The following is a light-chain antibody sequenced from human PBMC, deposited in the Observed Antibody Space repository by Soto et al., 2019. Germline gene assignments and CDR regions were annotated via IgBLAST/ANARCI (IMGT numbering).Light chain of an antibody. J-gene: IGLJ1*01. Sequence: QSVLTQPPSASGTPGQRVTISCSGSSSNIGSNTVNWYQQLPGTAPKLLIYGNNQRPSGVTDRVSGSKSGTSASLAISGLQSEDEADYYCAAWDDSLNGYVFGTGTKLTVL. CDR1: SSNIGSNT. CDR2: GNN. V-gene: IGLV1-44*01. CDR3: AAWDDSLNGYV.